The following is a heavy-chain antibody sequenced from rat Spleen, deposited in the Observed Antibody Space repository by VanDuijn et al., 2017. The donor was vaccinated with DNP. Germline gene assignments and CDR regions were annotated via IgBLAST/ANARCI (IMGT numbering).Heavy chain of an antibody. CDR3: AREGYGTSYSMDA. D-gene: IGHD1-11*01. CDR2: ITNSGSST. Sequence: EVQLVESGGDLVQPGRSLKVSCVASGFTFNDYWMTWIRQVPGKGLEWVASITNSGSSTYYPDSIKGRFTISRDDAKNTLSLQMNSLRTEDTATYYCAREGYGTSYSMDAWGQGTSVTVSS. J-gene: IGHJ4*01. CDR1: GFTFNDYW. V-gene: IGHV5-31*01.